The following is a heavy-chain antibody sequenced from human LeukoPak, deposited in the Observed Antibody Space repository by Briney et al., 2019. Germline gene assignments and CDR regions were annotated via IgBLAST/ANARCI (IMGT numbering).Heavy chain of an antibody. Sequence: PGGSLRLSCAASGFTFSSYEMNWVRQAPGKGLEWVSYISSSGSTIYYADSVKGRFTISRDNAKNSLYLQMNSLRAEDTAVYYCASGLVVAGGLNWFDPWGQGTLVTVSS. CDR3: ASGLVVAGGLNWFDP. J-gene: IGHJ5*02. CDR2: ISSSGSTI. D-gene: IGHD2-15*01. V-gene: IGHV3-48*03. CDR1: GFTFSSYE.